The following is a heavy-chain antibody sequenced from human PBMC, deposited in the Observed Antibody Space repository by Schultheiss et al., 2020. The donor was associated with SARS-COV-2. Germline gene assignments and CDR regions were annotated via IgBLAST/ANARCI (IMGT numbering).Heavy chain of an antibody. CDR3: ATDGDYCSGGSCRDY. Sequence: ASVKVSCKASGYTFTGYYMHWVRQAPGQGLEWMGWINPNSGGTNYAQKFQGRVTMTEDTSTDTAYMELSSLRSEDTAVYYCATDGDYCSGGSCRDYWGQGTLVTVSS. V-gene: IGHV1-2*02. J-gene: IGHJ4*02. CDR2: INPNSGGT. D-gene: IGHD2-15*01. CDR1: GYTFTGYY.